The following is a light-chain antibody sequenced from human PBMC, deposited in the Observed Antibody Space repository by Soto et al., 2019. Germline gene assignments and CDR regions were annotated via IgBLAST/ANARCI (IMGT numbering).Light chain of an antibody. V-gene: IGKV1-9*01. Sequence: DIQLTQSPSFLSASVGDRVTITCRASQGISSYLAWYQQKPGNAPKLLIYAASTLQSGVPSRFSGSGSGTDFTLTISSLQPEDFATYYCQQLNSYPITFGQGTRLEIK. CDR2: AAS. CDR3: QQLNSYPIT. CDR1: QGISSY. J-gene: IGKJ5*01.